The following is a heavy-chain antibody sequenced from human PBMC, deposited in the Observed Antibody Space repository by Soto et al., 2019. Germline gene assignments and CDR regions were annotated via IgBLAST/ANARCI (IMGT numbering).Heavy chain of an antibody. Sequence: GGSLRLSCAASGFTFSSYWMHWVRQDPGKGLVWVSVISGSGGSTYYADAVKGRFTISRDNSKNTLYLQMNSLRAEDTAVYYCAKRTVGWYFDLWGRGTLVTVSS. D-gene: IGHD4-17*01. CDR2: ISGSGGST. J-gene: IGHJ2*01. CDR1: GFTFSSYW. V-gene: IGHV3-23*01. CDR3: AKRTVGWYFDL.